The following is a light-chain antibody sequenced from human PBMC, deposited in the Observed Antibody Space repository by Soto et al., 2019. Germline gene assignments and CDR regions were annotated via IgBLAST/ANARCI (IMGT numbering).Light chain of an antibody. J-gene: IGKJ2*01. CDR2: KAS. Sequence: DIQMTQSPSTLSASVGDRVTITCRASQSVTNWLAWYQQKPGKAPKLLIYKASTLESAVSSRFSGSGSGTEFTLTISCLQPDDFATYYCQQYNSYSSYTFGQGTKLEIK. CDR3: QQYNSYSSYT. V-gene: IGKV1-5*03. CDR1: QSVTNW.